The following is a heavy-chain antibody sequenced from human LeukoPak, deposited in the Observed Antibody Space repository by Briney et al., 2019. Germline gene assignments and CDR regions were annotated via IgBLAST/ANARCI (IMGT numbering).Heavy chain of an antibody. Sequence: GGSLRLSCAASGFTFSSYSMNWVRQAPGKGLEWVSSISSSSSYIYYADSVKGRFTISRDNAKNSLYLQMNSLRAEDTAVYYCARDHAGSGDYFDYWGQGTLVTVSS. CDR2: ISSSSSYI. J-gene: IGHJ4*02. V-gene: IGHV3-21*01. D-gene: IGHD3-10*01. CDR3: ARDHAGSGDYFDY. CDR1: GFTFSSYS.